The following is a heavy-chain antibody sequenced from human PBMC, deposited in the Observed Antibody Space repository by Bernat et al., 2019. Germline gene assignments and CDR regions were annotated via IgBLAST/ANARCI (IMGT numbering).Heavy chain of an antibody. CDR1: GYTFTSYG. CDR2: ISAYNGNT. V-gene: IGHV1-18*01. D-gene: IGHD6-13*01. CDR3: ARAASIGYSSSWAGLFDH. J-gene: IGHJ5*02. Sequence: QVQLVQSGAEVKKPGASVKVSCKASGYTFTSYGISWVRQAPGQGLEWMGWISAYNGNTNYAQKLQGRVTMTTDTSTSTAYMELRSLRSDDTAVYYCARAASIGYSSSWAGLFDHWGQGTLVTVSS.